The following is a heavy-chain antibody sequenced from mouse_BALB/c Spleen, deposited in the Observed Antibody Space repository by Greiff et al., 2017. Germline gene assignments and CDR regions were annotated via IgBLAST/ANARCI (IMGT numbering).Heavy chain of an antibody. Sequence: VQLQQSGPGLVKPSQSLSLTCSVTGYSITSGYYWNWIRQFPGNKLEWMGYISYDGSNNYNPSLKNRISITRDTSKNQFFLKLNSVTTEDTATYYCASHYYGYEGFDYWGQGTTLTVSS. CDR3: ASHYYGYEGFDY. V-gene: IGHV3-6*02. CDR2: ISYDGSN. CDR1: GYSITSGYY. J-gene: IGHJ2*01. D-gene: IGHD2-2*01.